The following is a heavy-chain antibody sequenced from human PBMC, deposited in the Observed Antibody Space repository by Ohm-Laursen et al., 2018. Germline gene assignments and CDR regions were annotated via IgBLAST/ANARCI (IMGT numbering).Heavy chain of an antibody. D-gene: IGHD2-15*01. J-gene: IGHJ3*02. CDR1: GFTFSSYA. CDR2: ISGSGSRT. Sequence: SLRLSCSASGFTFSSYAMNWVRQAPGKGLEWVSGISGSGSRTYYADSVKGRFTISRDNSKNTVHLQMNSLRAEDTAVYYCAKVYYCSGGSCCSWELTNGFDIWGQGTMVTVSS. CDR3: AKVYYCSGGSCCSWELTNGFDI. V-gene: IGHV3-23*01.